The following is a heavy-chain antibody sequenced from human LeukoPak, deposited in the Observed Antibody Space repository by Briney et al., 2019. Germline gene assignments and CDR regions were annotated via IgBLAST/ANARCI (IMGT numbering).Heavy chain of an antibody. D-gene: IGHD1-26*01. CDR1: GSTFSRSW. J-gene: IGHJ4*02. CDR3: ARALGSSSDY. CDR2: LNDDGSYT. V-gene: IGHV3-74*01. Sequence: GGSLRLSCAASGSTFSRSWMHWVRQAPGKGLVWVSRLNDDGSYTNYADSVEGRFTISRDNAKNTLYLQMHSLRAEDTAVYYCARALGSSSDYWGQGTLVTVSS.